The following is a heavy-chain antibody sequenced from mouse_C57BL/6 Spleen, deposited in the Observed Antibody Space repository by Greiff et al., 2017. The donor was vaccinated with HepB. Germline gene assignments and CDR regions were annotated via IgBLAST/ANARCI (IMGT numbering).Heavy chain of an antibody. J-gene: IGHJ3*01. CDR2: IDPETGGT. CDR1: GYTFTDYE. CDR3: TRWELLRGFAY. D-gene: IGHD1-1*01. Sequence: QVQLQQSGAELVRPGASVTLSCKASGYTFTDYEMHWVKQTPVHGLEWIGAIDPETGGTAYNQKFKGKAILTADKSPSTAYMELRSLTSEDSAVYYCTRWELLRGFAYWGQGTLVTVSA. V-gene: IGHV1-15*01.